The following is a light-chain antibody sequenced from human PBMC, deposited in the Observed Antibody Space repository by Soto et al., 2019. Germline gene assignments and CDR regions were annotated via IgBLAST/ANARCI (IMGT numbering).Light chain of an antibody. Sequence: EIVLTQSPATLSLSPGDRATLSCRASQRIGTYLAWYQQKAGQAPSLLIYDTSNRATGIPTRFSGSESGTDFTLTISSLEPEDFAVYFCQHRSNSPPTWTFGQGTKVEIK. CDR3: QHRSNSPPTWT. CDR1: QRIGTY. J-gene: IGKJ1*01. V-gene: IGKV3-11*01. CDR2: DTS.